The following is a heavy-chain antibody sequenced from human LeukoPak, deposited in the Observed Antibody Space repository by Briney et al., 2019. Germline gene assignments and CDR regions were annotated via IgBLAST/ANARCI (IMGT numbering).Heavy chain of an antibody. CDR2: ISAYNGNT. CDR1: GYTFTSYG. Sequence: ASVKVSCKASGYTFTSYGISWVRQAPGQGLEWMGWISAYNGNTNYAQKLQGRVTMTTDTSTSTAYMELRSLRSDDTAVYYCAKDSSGCSCFDYWGQGTLVTVSS. CDR3: AKDSSGCSCFDY. D-gene: IGHD6-19*01. J-gene: IGHJ4*02. V-gene: IGHV1-18*01.